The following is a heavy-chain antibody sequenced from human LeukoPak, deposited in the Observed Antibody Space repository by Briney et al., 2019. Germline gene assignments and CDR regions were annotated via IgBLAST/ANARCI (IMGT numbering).Heavy chain of an antibody. CDR1: GYTFTSYG. CDR3: ARDTYTTVTAMDV. J-gene: IGHJ6*03. CDR2: ISAFNGYT. D-gene: IGHD4-17*01. Sequence: ASVEVSCKASGYTFTSYGISWVRQAPGQGLEWMGWISAFNGYTDYPQNFQGRVTLTTDTSTSTAYMELRSLRSVDTAVYYCARDTYTTVTAMDVWGKGTTVTVSS. V-gene: IGHV1-18*01.